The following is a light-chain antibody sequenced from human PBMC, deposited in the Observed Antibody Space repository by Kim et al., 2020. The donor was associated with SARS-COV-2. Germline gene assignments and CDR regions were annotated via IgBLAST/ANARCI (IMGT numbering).Light chain of an antibody. CDR2: DVS. Sequence: QSALTQPASVSGSPGQSITISCTGTSSDVGNYNLVSWYQQHPGKAPKLIIYDVSKRPSGVSNRFSGSKSGNTASLTISGLQAEDEADYYCCSYAGSSTWVFGGGTQLTVL. CDR3: CSYAGSSTWV. V-gene: IGLV2-23*02. J-gene: IGLJ3*02. CDR1: SSDVGNYNL.